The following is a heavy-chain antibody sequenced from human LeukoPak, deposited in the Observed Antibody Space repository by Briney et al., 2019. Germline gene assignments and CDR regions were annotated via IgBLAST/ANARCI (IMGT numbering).Heavy chain of an antibody. D-gene: IGHD3-10*01. CDR2: IYYSGST. J-gene: IGHJ6*02. Sequence: SETLSLTCTVSGGSISSGGYYWSWIRQPPGKGLEWIGCIYYSGSTYYNPSLKSRVTISVDTSKNQFSLKLSSVTAADTAVYYCARVDMIRGVTPDVCGQRATGTVSS. CDR1: GGSISSGGYY. CDR3: ARVDMIRGVTPDV. V-gene: IGHV4-31*03.